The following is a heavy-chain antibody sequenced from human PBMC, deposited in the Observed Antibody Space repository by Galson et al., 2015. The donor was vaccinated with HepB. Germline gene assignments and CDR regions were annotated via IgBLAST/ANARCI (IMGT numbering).Heavy chain of an antibody. Sequence: ETLSLTCTVSGGSVTSSSYYWSWIRQSPGKGLEWIGSIHSSGTTLYNPSHKSRVTISGDASRMQFSLTLMSVTAADTTTYFWARFLYYDSSAFFFDSWGQGALVTVSS. V-gene: IGHV4-39*01. CDR1: GGSVTSSSYY. J-gene: IGHJ4*02. CDR3: ARFLYYDSSAFFFDS. CDR2: IHSSGTT. D-gene: IGHD3-22*01.